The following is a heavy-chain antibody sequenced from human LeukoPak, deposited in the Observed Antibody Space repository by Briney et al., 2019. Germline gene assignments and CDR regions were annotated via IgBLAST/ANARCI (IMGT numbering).Heavy chain of an antibody. V-gene: IGHV1-69*05. CDR1: GGTFSSYA. CDR2: IIPIFGTA. Sequence: SVKVSCKASGGTFSSYAISRVRQAPGQGLEWMGGIIPIFGTANYAQKFQGRVTITTDESTSTAYMELSSLRSEDTAVYYCARGATYYDILTGFGWFDPWGQGTLVTVPS. CDR3: ARGATYYDILTGFGWFDP. J-gene: IGHJ5*02. D-gene: IGHD3-9*01.